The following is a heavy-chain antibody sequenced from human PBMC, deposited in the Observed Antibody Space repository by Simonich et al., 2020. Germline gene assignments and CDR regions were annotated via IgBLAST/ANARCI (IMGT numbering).Heavy chain of an antibody. Sequence: QVQLVQSGAAVKKPGASVKVSCQASGYTFTGYYMHWVRPAPGQGLEWLGGINPNSGGKNYAQKFQGRVTMTRDTSISTAYMELSRLRSDDTAVYYCARDPVVPAAIRNAFDIWGQGTMVTVSS. J-gene: IGHJ3*02. V-gene: IGHV1-2*02. D-gene: IGHD2-2*01. CDR3: ARDPVVPAAIRNAFDI. CDR1: GYTFTGYY. CDR2: INPNSGGK.